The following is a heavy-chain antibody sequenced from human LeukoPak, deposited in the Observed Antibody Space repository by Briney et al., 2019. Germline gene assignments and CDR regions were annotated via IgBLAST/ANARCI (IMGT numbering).Heavy chain of an antibody. V-gene: IGHV3-23*01. CDR3: AKPGATGGDY. J-gene: IGHJ4*02. CDR1: GFTFSSWV. D-gene: IGHD1-26*01. CDR2: ISAGGGST. Sequence: PGGSLRLSCAASGFTFSSWVMSWVRQAPGKGLEWVSSISAGGGSTYYAESVKGWFTISRDNSNNTLYLQMNSLRDEDAAVYYCAKPGATGGDYWGQGTLVTVSS.